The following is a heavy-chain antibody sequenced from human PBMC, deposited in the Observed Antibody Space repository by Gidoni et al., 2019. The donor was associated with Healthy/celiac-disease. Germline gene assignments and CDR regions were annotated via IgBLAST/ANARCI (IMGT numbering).Heavy chain of an antibody. CDR2: IIPILGTA. V-gene: IGHV1-69*01. CDR3: ATESLSGSDREAYYYYGMDV. CDR1: GGTFSSYA. D-gene: IGHD1-26*01. J-gene: IGHJ6*02. Sequence: QVQLVQSGAEVKKPGSSVKVSCKASGGTFSSYAISWVRQAPGQGLEWMGGIIPILGTANYAQKFEGRVTITADESTSTAYMELSSLRSEETAVYYCATESLSGSDREAYYYYGMDVWGQGTTVTVSS.